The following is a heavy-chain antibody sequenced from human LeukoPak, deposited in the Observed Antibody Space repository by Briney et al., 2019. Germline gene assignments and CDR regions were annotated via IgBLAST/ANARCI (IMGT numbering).Heavy chain of an antibody. D-gene: IGHD3-10*01. J-gene: IGHJ4*02. Sequence: PGGSLRPSCAASGFSSCSLNWVRQAPGKGLEWVSSISSGSDYIYYADSVKGRFTISRDNSKNTLYLQINSLRAEDTAVYYCVKDSLSGSESYGILDSWGQGTLVTVSS. CDR3: VKDSLSGSESYGILDS. CDR2: ISSGSDYI. V-gene: IGHV3-21*04. CDR1: GFSSCS.